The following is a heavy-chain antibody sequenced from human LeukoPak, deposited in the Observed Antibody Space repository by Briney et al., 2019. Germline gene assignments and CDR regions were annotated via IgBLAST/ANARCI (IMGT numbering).Heavy chain of an antibody. J-gene: IGHJ4*02. CDR2: INAGNGNT. V-gene: IGHV1-3*01. CDR1: GYTFTSYA. Sequence: GASVKVSCKASGYTFTSYAMHWVRQAPGQRLEWMGWINAGNGNTKYSQKFQGRVTITGDTSASTAYMELSSLRSEDTAVYYCARVHHYYDSSGPIRYWGQGTLVTVSS. CDR3: ARVHHYYDSSGPIRY. D-gene: IGHD3-22*01.